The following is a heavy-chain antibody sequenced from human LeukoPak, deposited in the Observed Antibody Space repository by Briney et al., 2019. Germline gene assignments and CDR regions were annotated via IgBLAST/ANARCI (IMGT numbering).Heavy chain of an antibody. CDR2: ISGSSMST. V-gene: IGHV3-23*01. Sequence: GGSLRLSCEASGFTFHNHGMSWVRQAPGKGLEWISVISGSSMSTYYADSVKGRFTVSRDNSKNTVYLQMSSLRVEDSAIYYCGKDSRPSVTTFRSRWTDYWGQGTLVTVSA. CDR1: GFTFHNHG. D-gene: IGHD4-11*01. CDR3: GKDSRPSVTTFRSRWTDY. J-gene: IGHJ4*02.